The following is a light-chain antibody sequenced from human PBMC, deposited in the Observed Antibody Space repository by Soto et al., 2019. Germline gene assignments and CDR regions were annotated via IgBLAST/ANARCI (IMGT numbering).Light chain of an antibody. CDR1: SSNIGNNY. J-gene: IGLJ3*02. CDR2: ENN. V-gene: IGLV1-51*02. Sequence: QSVLTQPPSVSAAPGQKVTISCSGSSSNIGNNYVSWYQHLPGTAPRLLIFENNKRPSGIPDRFSGSKSGTSATLAITGLQTGDEADYYCGTWDIRLNINWVFGGGPKVTVL. CDR3: GTWDIRLNINWV.